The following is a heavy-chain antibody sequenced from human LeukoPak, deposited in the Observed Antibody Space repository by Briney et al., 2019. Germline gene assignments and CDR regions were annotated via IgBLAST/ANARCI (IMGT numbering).Heavy chain of an antibody. CDR2: TYYRSKWYN. Sequence: SQTLSLTCAISGDSVSSNSAAWNWIRQSPSRGLEWRGRTYYRSKWYNDYAVSVKSRITINPDTSKNQFPLQLNSVTPEDTAVYYCASKVRGNDAFDIWGQGTMVTVSS. CDR3: ASKVRGNDAFDI. D-gene: IGHD3-10*01. J-gene: IGHJ3*02. CDR1: GDSVSSNSAA. V-gene: IGHV6-1*01.